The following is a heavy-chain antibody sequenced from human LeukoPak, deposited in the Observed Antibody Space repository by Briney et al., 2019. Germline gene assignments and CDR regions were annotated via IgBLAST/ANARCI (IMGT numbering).Heavy chain of an antibody. Sequence: GGSLRLSCAASGFTFTSYWMNWVRQAPGKGLEWVTNIKQDGTEKYYVDSVKGRFTISRDNSKNTLYLQMNSLRAEDTAVYYCAREGGWEPTDYFDYWGQGTLVTVSS. CDR1: GFTFTSYW. J-gene: IGHJ4*02. D-gene: IGHD1-26*01. CDR2: IKQDGTEK. CDR3: AREGGWEPTDYFDY. V-gene: IGHV3-7*01.